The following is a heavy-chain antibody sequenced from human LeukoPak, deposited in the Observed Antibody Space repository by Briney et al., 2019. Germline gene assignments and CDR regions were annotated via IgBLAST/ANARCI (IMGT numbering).Heavy chain of an antibody. V-gene: IGHV3-7*01. CDR1: GFTFSTYW. CDR3: ARAPEYGLYYFDY. J-gene: IGHJ4*02. D-gene: IGHD1-14*01. CDR2: IKQDGSEK. Sequence: GGSLRLSCVASGFTFSTYWMSWVRQTPGKGLEWVAIIKQDGSEKYYGDSVKGRFTVSRDNAKTSVYLEMNSLRAEDTAVYYCARAPEYGLYYFDYWGQGTLVTVSS.